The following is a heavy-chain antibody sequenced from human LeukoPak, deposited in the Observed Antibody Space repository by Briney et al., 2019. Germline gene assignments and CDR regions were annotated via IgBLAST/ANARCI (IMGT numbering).Heavy chain of an antibody. D-gene: IGHD2-2*02. V-gene: IGHV3-30-3*01. Sequence: PGGSLRLSCAASGFTFSSYAMHWVRQAPGKGLEWVAVISYDGSNKYYADSVKGRFTISRDNSKNTLYLQMNSLRAEDTAVYYCARDPSGVYRLLYRRAYNWFDPWGQGTLVTVSS. CDR2: ISYDGSNK. J-gene: IGHJ5*02. CDR1: GFTFSSYA. CDR3: ARDPSGVYRLLYRRAYNWFDP.